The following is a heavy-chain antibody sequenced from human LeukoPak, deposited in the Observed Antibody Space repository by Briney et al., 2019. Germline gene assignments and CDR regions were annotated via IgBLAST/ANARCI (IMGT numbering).Heavy chain of an antibody. CDR2: IKYNGST. CDR1: GRALTGDF. J-gene: IGHJ4*02. V-gene: IGHV4-34*01. CDR3: AGHTPQWLSFDD. Sequence: SETLSLTCALYGRALTGDFRSWVRQSPEKGLERVGEIKYNGSTTYNTPLASRVFTSVDTSRNQISLQMSSVSAPHTPLYNSAGHTPQWLSFDDWGQGIKVTISS. D-gene: IGHD6-19*01.